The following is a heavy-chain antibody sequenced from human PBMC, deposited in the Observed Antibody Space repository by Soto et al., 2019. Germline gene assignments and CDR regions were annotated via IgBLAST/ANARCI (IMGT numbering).Heavy chain of an antibody. CDR2: ISSSSSYI. Sequence: GGSLRLSCAASGFTFSSYSMNWVRQAPGKGLEWVSSISSSSSYIYYADSVKGRITISRDNAKNSLYLQMNSLRAEDTAVYYCASDTGPDYGDHEGYWGQGTLVTVSS. D-gene: IGHD4-17*01. CDR1: GFTFSSYS. CDR3: ASDTGPDYGDHEGY. J-gene: IGHJ4*02. V-gene: IGHV3-21*01.